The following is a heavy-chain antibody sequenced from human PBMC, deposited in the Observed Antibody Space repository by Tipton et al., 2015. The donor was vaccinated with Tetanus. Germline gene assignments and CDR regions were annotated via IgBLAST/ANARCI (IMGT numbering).Heavy chain of an antibody. CDR2: ISGSGGST. V-gene: IGHV3-23*01. J-gene: IGHJ4*02. CDR3: AKDETWWEQPGRDY. Sequence: SLRLSCAASGFTFSSYAMSWVRQAPGKGLEWVSAISGSGGSTYYADSVKGRFTISRDNSKNTLYLQMNSLRAEDTAVYYCAKDETWWEQPGRDYWGQGTLVTVSS. CDR1: GFTFSSYA. D-gene: IGHD1-26*01.